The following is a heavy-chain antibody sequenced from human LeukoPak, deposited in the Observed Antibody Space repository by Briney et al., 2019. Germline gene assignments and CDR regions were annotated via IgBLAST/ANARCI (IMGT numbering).Heavy chain of an antibody. CDR3: AKGGYSYDSSGHTPLDY. V-gene: IGHV3-23*01. J-gene: IGHJ4*02. CDR2: ISGGGDTT. Sequence: GGPLRLSCSASGFSFSSYTMTWVRQAPGKGPEWVSIISGGGDTTFYTDSVKGRFTISRDNSKNTLYLQMNSLRAEDTAVYYCAKGGYSYDSSGHTPLDYWGQGTLVTVSS. D-gene: IGHD3-22*01. CDR1: GFSFSSYT.